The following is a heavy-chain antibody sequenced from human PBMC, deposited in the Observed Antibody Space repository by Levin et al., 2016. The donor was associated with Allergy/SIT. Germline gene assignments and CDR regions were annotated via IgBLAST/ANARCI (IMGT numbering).Heavy chain of an antibody. Sequence: GSLRLSCTVSGGSVSSGSYYWSWIRQPPGKGLEWIGYIYYSGSTNYNPSLKSRVTISVDTSKNQFSLKLSSVTAADTAVYYCARDRTGSGWSTYGMDVWGQGTTVTVSS. CDR1: GGSVSSGSYY. V-gene: IGHV4-61*01. CDR3: ARDRTGSGWSTYGMDV. J-gene: IGHJ6*02. CDR2: IYYSGST. D-gene: IGHD6-19*01.